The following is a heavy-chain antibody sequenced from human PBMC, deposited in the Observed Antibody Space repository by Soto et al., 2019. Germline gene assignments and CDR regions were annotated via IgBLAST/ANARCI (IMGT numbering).Heavy chain of an antibody. CDR3: AKVTYSSSSGLPS. J-gene: IGHJ5*02. CDR1: GFTFSSYG. Sequence: GVSLRLSCAASGFTFSSYGMHWVRQAPGKGLEWVAVISYDGSNKYYADSVKGRFTISRDNSKNTLYLQMNSLRAEDTAVYYCAKVTYSSSSGLPSWGQGTLVTVSS. CDR2: ISYDGSNK. V-gene: IGHV3-30*18. D-gene: IGHD6-13*01.